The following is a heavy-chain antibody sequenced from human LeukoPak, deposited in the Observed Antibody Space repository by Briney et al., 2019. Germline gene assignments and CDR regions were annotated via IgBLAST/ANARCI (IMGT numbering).Heavy chain of an antibody. J-gene: IGHJ5*02. CDR3: ARDADIVVVVAAPDWFDP. Sequence: KSGGSLRLSRAASGFTFSSYSMNWVRQAPGKGLEWVSSISSSSSYIYYADSVKGRFTIPRDNAKNSLYLQMNSLRAEDTAVYYCARDADIVVVVAAPDWFDPWGQGTLVTVSS. D-gene: IGHD2-15*01. V-gene: IGHV3-21*01. CDR1: GFTFSSYS. CDR2: ISSSSSYI.